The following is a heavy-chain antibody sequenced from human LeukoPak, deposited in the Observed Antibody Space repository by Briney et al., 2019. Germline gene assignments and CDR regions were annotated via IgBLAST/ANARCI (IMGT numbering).Heavy chain of an antibody. CDR2: INPSGGGT. D-gene: IGHD1-26*01. V-gene: IGHV1-46*01. J-gene: IGHJ6*02. CDR1: GYIFTSYY. CDR3: AREGGPSCSGSSYGMDV. Sequence: ASVKVSCKASGYIFTSYYMHWVRQAPGQGLEWMGIINPSGGGTNYAQKFQGRVTMTRDTSTSTVYMELSSLRSEDTAVYFCAREGGPSCSGSSYGMDVWGQGTTVTVSS.